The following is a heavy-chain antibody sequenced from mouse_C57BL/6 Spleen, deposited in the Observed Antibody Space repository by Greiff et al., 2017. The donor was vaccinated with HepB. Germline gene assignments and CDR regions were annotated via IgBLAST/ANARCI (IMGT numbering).Heavy chain of an antibody. CDR2: IYIGNGYT. CDR1: GYTFTSYG. V-gene: IGHV1-58*01. CDR3: ARLWCYYYGSSLYYFDY. D-gene: IGHD1-1*01. J-gene: IGHJ2*01. Sequence: VQLQQSGAELVRPGSSVKMSCKTSGYTFTSYGINWVKQRPGQGLEWIGYIYIGNGYTEYNEKVKGKATLTSDTSSSTAYMHLSSLTSEDSAIYFCARLWCYYYGSSLYYFDYWGQGTTLTVSS.